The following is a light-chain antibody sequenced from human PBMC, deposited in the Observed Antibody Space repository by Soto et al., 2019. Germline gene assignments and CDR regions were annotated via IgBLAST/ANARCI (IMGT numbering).Light chain of an antibody. CDR2: TLS. Sequence: VMTQTPLSLPVTPREPAAISWRASQSVLDSDDGNTYLDWYLQKPGQSPQLLIYTLSYRASGVPDRFSGSGSGTDFTLTISRLEPEDFAVYYCQQYGSSGTFGQGTKVDIK. CDR1: QSVLDSDDGNTY. CDR3: QQYGSSGT. J-gene: IGKJ1*01. V-gene: IGKV2-40*01.